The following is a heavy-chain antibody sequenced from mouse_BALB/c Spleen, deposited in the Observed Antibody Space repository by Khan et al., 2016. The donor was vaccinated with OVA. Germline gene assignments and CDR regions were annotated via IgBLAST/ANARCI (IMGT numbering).Heavy chain of an antibody. CDR3: ARRDDGYPEWYFDV. CDR2: IWADGGT. J-gene: IGHJ1*01. Sequence: QVQLKESGPGLVAPSQSLSITCTVSGFSLTSYSVHWVRQPPGKGLEWLGVIWADGGTNYNSALMSRLSITKDNSKSQVFLKMNSLQTDDTAIYYFARRDDGYPEWYFDVWGAGTTVTVSS. D-gene: IGHD2-3*01. V-gene: IGHV2-9*02. CDR1: GFSLTSYS.